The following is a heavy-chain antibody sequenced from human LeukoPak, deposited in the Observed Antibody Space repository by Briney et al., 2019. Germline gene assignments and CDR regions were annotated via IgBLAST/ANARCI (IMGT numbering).Heavy chain of an antibody. CDR3: ARDRVAAAGPIDY. V-gene: IGHV3-30-3*01. CDR1: GFTFSSYA. D-gene: IGHD6-13*01. J-gene: IGHJ4*02. CDR2: ISYDGSNK. Sequence: GGSLRLSCAASGFTFSSYAMPWVRQAPGKGLEWVAVISYDGSNKYYADSVKGRFTISRDNSKNTLYLQMNSLRAEDTAVYYCARDRVAAAGPIDYWGQGTLVTVSS.